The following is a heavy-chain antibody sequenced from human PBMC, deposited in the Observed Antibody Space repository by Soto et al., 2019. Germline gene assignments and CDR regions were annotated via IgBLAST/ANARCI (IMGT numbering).Heavy chain of an antibody. CDR3: AHERGKFQLLHRFDY. CDR1: GGTFRICA. Sequence: ASVKVSCKASGGTFRICAINWVRQAPGQGLEWMGGIIPLLNSTNYAQKFQGRVAITADESTSTAYMELSSLKSEDTAVYYCAHERGKFQLLHRFDYWGPGTLVTVSS. CDR2: IIPLLNST. J-gene: IGHJ4*02. D-gene: IGHD1-26*01. V-gene: IGHV1-69*13.